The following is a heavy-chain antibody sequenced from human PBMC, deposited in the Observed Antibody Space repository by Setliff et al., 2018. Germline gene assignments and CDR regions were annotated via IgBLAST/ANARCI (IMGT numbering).Heavy chain of an antibody. D-gene: IGHD2-2*01. CDR1: GFTFSSYS. Sequence: GGSLRLSCAASGFTFSSYSMNWVRQAPGKGLEWVSYISSSSSTLYYADSVKGRFTGSRDDAKDSLYLQMNNLRAEDTDVYYCAKAPDPYAASLLSWFDPWGQGTLVTVSS. CDR2: ISSSSSTL. J-gene: IGHJ5*02. V-gene: IGHV3-48*04. CDR3: AKAPDPYAASLLSWFDP.